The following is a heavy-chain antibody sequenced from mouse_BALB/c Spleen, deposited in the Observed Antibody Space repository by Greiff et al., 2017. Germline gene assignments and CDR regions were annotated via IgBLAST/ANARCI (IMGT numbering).Heavy chain of an antibody. V-gene: IGHV1S81*02. CDR3: ARGGIYYAMDY. CDR1: GYTFTSYW. CDR2: INPSNGRT. Sequence: QVQLQQPGAELVKPGASVKLSCKASGYTFTSYWMHWVKQRPGQGLEWIGEINPSNGRTNYNEKFKSKATLTVDKSSSTAYMQLSSLTSEDSAVYYCARGGIYYAMDYWGQGTSVTVSS. J-gene: IGHJ4*01.